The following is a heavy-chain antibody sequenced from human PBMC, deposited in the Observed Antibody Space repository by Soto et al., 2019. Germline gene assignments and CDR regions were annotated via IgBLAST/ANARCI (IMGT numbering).Heavy chain of an antibody. CDR2: MSYSGGT. V-gene: IGHV4-59*01. CDR1: GGAITKYY. CDR3: ARGICGNGVCYDF. D-gene: IGHD2-8*01. J-gene: IGHJ4*02. Sequence: SETLSLTCTVSGGAITKYYWSWIRQPPGKGLEWIGYMSYSGGTNYNPSLKRRVTISVDTSKNQFSLNVNSVTTADTAVYYCARGICGNGVCYDFWGQGTLVTVSS.